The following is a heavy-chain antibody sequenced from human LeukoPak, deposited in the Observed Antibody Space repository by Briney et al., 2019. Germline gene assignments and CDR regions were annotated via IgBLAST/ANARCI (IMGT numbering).Heavy chain of an antibody. V-gene: IGHV3-21*04. D-gene: IGHD6-6*01. CDR2: ISSSSSYI. CDR1: GFTFGDYA. J-gene: IGHJ4*02. CDR3: AAHPSSAY. Sequence: GGSLRLSCTASGFTFGDYAMSWFRQAPGKGLEWVSSISSSSSYIYYADSVKGRFTISRDHSKNTLYLQMNTLRAEDTAVYYCAAHPSSAYWGRGTLVTVSS.